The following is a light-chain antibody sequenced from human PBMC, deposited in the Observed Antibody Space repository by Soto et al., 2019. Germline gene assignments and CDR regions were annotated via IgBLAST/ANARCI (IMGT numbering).Light chain of an antibody. Sequence: EIVLAQSPGTLSLSPGERATLSCRASQSVTNSFLAWYQQKPGQAPRLLIYGASRRATDIPDRFTGSGSGTYFTLTISRLEHEYVAVYYYQQYVSSPWAFGQGTKVEI. CDR2: GAS. V-gene: IGKV3-20*01. J-gene: IGKJ1*01. CDR3: QQYVSSPWA. CDR1: QSVTNSF.